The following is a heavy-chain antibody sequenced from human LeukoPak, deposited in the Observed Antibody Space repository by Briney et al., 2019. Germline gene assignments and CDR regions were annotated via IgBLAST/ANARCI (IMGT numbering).Heavy chain of an antibody. V-gene: IGHV4-4*02. Sequence: PSETLSLTCAVSGGSISSSNWWSWVRQPPGKGLEWIGEIYHSGSTNYNPSLKSRVTISVDKSKNQFSLKLSSVTAADTAVYYCARDGVDTAMVLSSPGEAYYYYMDVWGKGTTVTVSS. D-gene: IGHD5-18*01. CDR2: IYHSGST. J-gene: IGHJ6*03. CDR1: GGSISSSNW. CDR3: ARDGVDTAMVLSSPGEAYYYYMDV.